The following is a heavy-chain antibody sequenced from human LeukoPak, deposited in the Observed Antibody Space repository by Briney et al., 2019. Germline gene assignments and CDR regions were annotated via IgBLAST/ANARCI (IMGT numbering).Heavy chain of an antibody. V-gene: IGHV3-53*01. CDR2: IYSGGST. CDR1: GFTVSSNY. J-gene: IGHJ5*02. CDR3: AKVNTVIQGGWFDP. D-gene: IGHD4-17*01. Sequence: GGSLRLSCAASGFTVSSNYMSWVRQAPGKGLEWVSVIYSGGSTYYADSVKGRFAISRDNSKNTLYLQMNSLRAEDTAVYYCAKVNTVIQGGWFDPWGQGTLVTVSS.